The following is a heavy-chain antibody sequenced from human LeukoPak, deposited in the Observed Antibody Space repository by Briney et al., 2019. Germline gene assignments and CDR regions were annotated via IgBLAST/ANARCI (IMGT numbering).Heavy chain of an antibody. CDR2: IYYSGST. CDR1: GGSISSYY. Sequence: SETLSLTCTVSGGSISSYYWSWIRQPPGKGLEWIGNIYYSGSTYYNPSLKSRVTISVDTSKNQFSLKLSSVTAADTAVYYRARHVEIAARPRWFDPWGPGTLVTVSS. D-gene: IGHD6-6*01. CDR3: ARHVEIAARPRWFDP. J-gene: IGHJ5*02. V-gene: IGHV4-59*04.